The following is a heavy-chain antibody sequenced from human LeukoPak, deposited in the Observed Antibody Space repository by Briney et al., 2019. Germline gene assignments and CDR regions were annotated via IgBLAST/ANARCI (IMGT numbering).Heavy chain of an antibody. Sequence: PGGSLRLSCAASGFTFSSYSMNWVRQAPGKGLEWVSSISSSSSYIYYADSVKGRFTISRDNAKNSLYLQMNSLRAEDTAAYYCARDHRLGSSSWYWFDPWGQGTLVTVSS. J-gene: IGHJ5*02. CDR2: ISSSSSYI. D-gene: IGHD6-13*01. V-gene: IGHV3-21*01. CDR1: GFTFSSYS. CDR3: ARDHRLGSSSWYWFDP.